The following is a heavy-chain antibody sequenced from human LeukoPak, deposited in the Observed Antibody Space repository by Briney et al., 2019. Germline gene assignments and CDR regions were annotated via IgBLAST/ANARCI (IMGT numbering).Heavy chain of an antibody. CDR2: IIPIFGTP. J-gene: IGHJ4*02. D-gene: IGHD4-17*01. V-gene: IGHV1-69*05. Sequence: SVKVSCKASGGTFSSYAISWVRQAPGQGLEYMGRIIPIFGTPNYAQKFQGRVTITTDESTTTAYMELSSLRSEDTAVYYCARDKTGHRYIYGDYHPPDHWGQGTLVTVSS. CDR1: GGTFSSYA. CDR3: ARDKTGHRYIYGDYHPPDH.